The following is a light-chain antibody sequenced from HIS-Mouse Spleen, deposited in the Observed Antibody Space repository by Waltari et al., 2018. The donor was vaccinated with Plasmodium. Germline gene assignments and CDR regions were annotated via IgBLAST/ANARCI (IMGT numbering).Light chain of an antibody. CDR3: CSYAGSYTYV. V-gene: IGLV2-11*01. J-gene: IGLJ1*01. Sequence: QSALTQPRSVSGSPGQSVPIPCTGTRRDVVGSNYVSWYQQHPGKAPKLMIYYVSKRPSGVPDRFSGSKSGNTASLTISGLQAEDEADYYCCSYAGSYTYVFGTGTKVTVL. CDR2: YVS. CDR1: RRDVVGSNY.